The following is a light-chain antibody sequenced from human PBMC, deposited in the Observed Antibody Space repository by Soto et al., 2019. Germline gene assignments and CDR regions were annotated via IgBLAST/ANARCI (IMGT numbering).Light chain of an antibody. CDR2: GAS. Sequence: EIVMTQYPATLSVSPGGRVTLSCRASQSISDTIAWYQQKPGQAPRLLIYGASTRATGIPARFSGSGSGTEFTLTISSLQSEDFAVYYCQQYNNWPQTFGQGTKVDIK. J-gene: IGKJ1*01. V-gene: IGKV3D-15*01. CDR3: QQYNNWPQT. CDR1: QSISDT.